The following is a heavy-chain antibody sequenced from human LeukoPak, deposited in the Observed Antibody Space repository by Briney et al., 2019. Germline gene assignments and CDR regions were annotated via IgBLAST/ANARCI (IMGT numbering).Heavy chain of an antibody. CDR3: ARDLTGDWYFDL. CDR2: ISSSSGMI. Sequence: PGGSLRLSCAASGFTFRSNSMNWVRQAPGKGLEWASYISSSSGMISYADSVKGRFTISRDNAKNSLYLQMDSLRDEDTAVYYCARDLTGDWYFDLWGRGTLVTVSS. D-gene: IGHD7-27*01. CDR1: GFTFRSNS. J-gene: IGHJ2*01. V-gene: IGHV3-48*02.